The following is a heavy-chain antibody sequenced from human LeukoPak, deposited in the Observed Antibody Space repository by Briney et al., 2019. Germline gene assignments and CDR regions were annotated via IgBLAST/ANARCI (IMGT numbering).Heavy chain of an antibody. J-gene: IGHJ5*02. V-gene: IGHV1-18*01. D-gene: IGHD2-15*01. Sequence: ASVKLSCKASGYTFNTYGITWVRQAPGQGLEWMGWISGYNGKTKYAQKLQDRVTMTTDTSTTTAYMEMRSLTSDDTAVYYCARAGAVVDNWFDPWGEGTLVTVSS. CDR3: ARAGAVVDNWFDP. CDR2: ISGYNGKT. CDR1: GYTFNTYG.